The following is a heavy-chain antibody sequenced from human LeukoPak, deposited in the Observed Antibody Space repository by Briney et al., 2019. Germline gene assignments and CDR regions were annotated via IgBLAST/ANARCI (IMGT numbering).Heavy chain of an antibody. CDR1: GGSISSGGHY. CDR3: ARHYDRTFDY. J-gene: IGHJ4*02. CDR2: IYATGST. V-gene: IGHV4-61*02. Sequence: SQTLSLTCTVSGGSISSGGHYWSWIRQPAGKGLEYLGRIYATGSTNYNPSLRSRVTISADTSMNHFSLKLSSVTAADTAVYYCARHYDRTFDYWGQGTLVTVSS. D-gene: IGHD3-22*01.